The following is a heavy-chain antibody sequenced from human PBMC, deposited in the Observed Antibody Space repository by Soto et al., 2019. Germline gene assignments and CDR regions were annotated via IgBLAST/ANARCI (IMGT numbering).Heavy chain of an antibody. CDR3: ARGPSYSYGKIFDY. J-gene: IGHJ4*02. Sequence: SETLSLTCTVSGGSISSYYWSWIRQPPGKGLEWIGYIYYSGSTNYNPSLKSRVTISVDTSKNQFSLKLSSVTAADTAVYYCARGPSYSYGKIFDYWGQGTLVTVSS. CDR2: IYYSGST. D-gene: IGHD5-18*01. V-gene: IGHV4-59*01. CDR1: GGSISSYY.